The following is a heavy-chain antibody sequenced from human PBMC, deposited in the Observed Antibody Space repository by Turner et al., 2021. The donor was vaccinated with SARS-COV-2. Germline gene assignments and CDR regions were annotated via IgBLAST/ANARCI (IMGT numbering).Heavy chain of an antibody. V-gene: IGHV3-9*01. CDR2: STWNGDHA. Sequence: VQLVESGGGLVQRGRSLRLTCSALGFKFGDYAMHWVRQAPGRGLEWCSGSTWNGDHAGYADSVKGRFTVSRDNGKNTLYLEMDRVRAEDTAVYFCGKELLDVSYLGGADYWGLGTQVTVSS. D-gene: IGHD6-25*01. J-gene: IGHJ4*02. CDR1: GFKFGDYA. CDR3: GKELLDVSYLGGADY.